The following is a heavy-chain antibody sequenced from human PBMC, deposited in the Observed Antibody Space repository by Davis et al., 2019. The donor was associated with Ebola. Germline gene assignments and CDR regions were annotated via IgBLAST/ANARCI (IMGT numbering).Heavy chain of an antibody. CDR3: ARSRFGATVFDY. J-gene: IGHJ4*02. CDR1: GFTFSSYW. Sequence: GESLKISCAASGFTFSSYWMHWVRQAPGKGLVWVSRINSDGSSTSYADSVKGRFTISRDNAKNSLYLQMNSLRAEDTAVYYCARSRFGATVFDYWGQGTLVTVSS. CDR2: INSDGSST. D-gene: IGHD1-26*01. V-gene: IGHV3-74*01.